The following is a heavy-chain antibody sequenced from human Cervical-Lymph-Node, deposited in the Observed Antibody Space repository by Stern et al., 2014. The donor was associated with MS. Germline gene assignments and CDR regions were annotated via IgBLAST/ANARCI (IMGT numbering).Heavy chain of an antibody. V-gene: IGHV1-18*01. J-gene: IGHJ3*02. CDR3: ARGLLGSENAFDI. CDR2: ISAYNGNT. CDR1: GYTFTSYG. Sequence: VQLVQAGAEVKKPGSSVKVSCKASGYTFTSYGISWVRQAPGQGLEWRGCISAYNGNTNYAQKLQGIVTMTTDTSTSTAYMELRSLRSDDTDVYYCARGLLGSENAFDIWGQGTMVTVSS. D-gene: IGHD2-15*01.